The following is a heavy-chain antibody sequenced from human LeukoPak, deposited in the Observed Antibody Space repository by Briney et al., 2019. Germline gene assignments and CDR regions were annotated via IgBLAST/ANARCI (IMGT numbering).Heavy chain of an antibody. CDR2: INWNGGSA. Sequence: PGRSLRLSCAASGFTFDDYAMHWVRQAPGKGLEWVSGINWNGGSAGYADSVKGRFSISRDNSKNTLYLQMNSLRAEDTAVYYCAKRIGGDYNRYFDLWGRGTLVTVSS. D-gene: IGHD4-17*01. V-gene: IGHV3-9*01. J-gene: IGHJ2*01. CDR3: AKRIGGDYNRYFDL. CDR1: GFTFDDYA.